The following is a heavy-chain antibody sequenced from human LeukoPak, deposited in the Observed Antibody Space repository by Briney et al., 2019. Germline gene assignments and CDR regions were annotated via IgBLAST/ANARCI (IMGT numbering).Heavy chain of an antibody. D-gene: IGHD2-2*01. CDR2: IYSGGST. J-gene: IGHJ4*02. Sequence: GGSLRLSCAASGFTVSSNYMSWVRQAPGKGLEWVSVIYSGGSTYYADSVKGRFTVSRDNSKKTLFLQMNSLRAEDTAVYYCAKADCGSTSCHPDYWGQGTLVTVSS. V-gene: IGHV3-66*02. CDR1: GFTVSSNY. CDR3: AKADCGSTSCHPDY.